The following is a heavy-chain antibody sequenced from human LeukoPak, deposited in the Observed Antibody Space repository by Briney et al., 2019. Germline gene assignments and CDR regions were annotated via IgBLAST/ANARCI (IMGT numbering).Heavy chain of an antibody. CDR1: EFTSSSYE. J-gene: IGHJ6*02. V-gene: IGHV3-48*03. Sequence: GGPLKLSCAAFEFTSSSYEMNWFRRAPGKGLGGVSLFSNNGDIITYVDSVKGRFTISRDNAKNSLYLQMNSLRAEDTAVYYCARWYCSSTNCDSHYYGMDVWGQGTTVTVTS. CDR2: FSNNGDII. CDR3: ARWYCSSTNCDSHYYGMDV. D-gene: IGHD2-2*01.